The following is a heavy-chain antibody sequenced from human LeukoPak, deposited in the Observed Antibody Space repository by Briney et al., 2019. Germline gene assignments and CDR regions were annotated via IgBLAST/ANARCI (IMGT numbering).Heavy chain of an antibody. J-gene: IGHJ4*02. Sequence: GGSLRLSCAASGFTFSSYVMNWARQAPGKGLEWVSSISSGSTYIYYADSVKGRFTISRDNAKNSLYLQMNSLRAEDTAVYYCARLGYCCGGSCSSFDYWGQGTLVTVSS. D-gene: IGHD2-15*01. CDR1: GFTFSSYV. CDR2: ISSGSTYI. CDR3: ARLGYCCGGSCSSFDY. V-gene: IGHV3-21*01.